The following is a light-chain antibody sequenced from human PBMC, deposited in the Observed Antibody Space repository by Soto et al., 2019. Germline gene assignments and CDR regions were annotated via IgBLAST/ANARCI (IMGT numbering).Light chain of an antibody. V-gene: IGKV4-1*01. CDR2: WAS. J-gene: IGKJ4*01. CDR3: QQYYSTPPLT. CDR1: QSVLYSSNNKNY. Sequence: DIVMTQSPDSLAVSLGERATINCKSSQSVLYSSNNKNYLAWYQQKPGQPPKLLIYWASTRESGVPDRFSGSGSGTDFTLTISSLQAEDVAAYYCQQYYSTPPLTFGGGTKVDIK.